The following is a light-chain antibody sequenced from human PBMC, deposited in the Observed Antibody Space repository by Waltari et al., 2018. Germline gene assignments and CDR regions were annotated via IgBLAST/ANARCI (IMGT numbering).Light chain of an antibody. V-gene: IGKV2-40*01. CDR3: MQRKEVPIT. Sequence: DIVMTQTPLSLPVTPGEPASISCRASQSLLESDGENTHLDWYLQKPGQSPQLLIYASSYRASGVPDRFSGSGSGTDFTLKISRVEAEDVGVYYCMQRKEVPITFGQGTRLEIK. J-gene: IGKJ5*01. CDR2: ASS. CDR1: QSLLESDGENTH.